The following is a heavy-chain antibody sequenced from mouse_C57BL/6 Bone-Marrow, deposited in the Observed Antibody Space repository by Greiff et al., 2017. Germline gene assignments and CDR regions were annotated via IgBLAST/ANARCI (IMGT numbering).Heavy chain of an antibody. J-gene: IGHJ2*01. CDR1: GYTFTSYW. V-gene: IGHV1-55*01. CDR2: IYPTSGRT. Sequence: QVQLQQPGAELVKPGASVKMSCKASGYTFTSYWITWVKQRPGQGLEWIGDIYPTSGRTNYNEKFKSKAILTVDTSSNTAYMQLSSLTSEDSAVFYCARSCPLGRSVDDWGQGTTLTVSS. D-gene: IGHD4-1*01. CDR3: ARSCPLGRSVDD.